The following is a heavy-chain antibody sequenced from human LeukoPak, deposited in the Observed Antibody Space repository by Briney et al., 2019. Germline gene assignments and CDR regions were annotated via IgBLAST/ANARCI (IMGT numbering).Heavy chain of an antibody. CDR2: IRYDGSNK. D-gene: IGHD6-19*01. CDR3: AKGSKAVLFTRDHYMDV. J-gene: IGHJ6*03. CDR1: GFTFSFYW. Sequence: GGSLRLSCGASGFTFSFYWMTWVRQAPGKGLEWVAFIRYDGSNKYYADSVRGRFTISRDNSKNTLYLQMNSLRAEDTAVYFCAKGSKAVLFTRDHYMDVWGKGTTVTISS. V-gene: IGHV3-30*02.